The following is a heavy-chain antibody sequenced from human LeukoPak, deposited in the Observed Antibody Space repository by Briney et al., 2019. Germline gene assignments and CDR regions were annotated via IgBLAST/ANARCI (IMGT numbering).Heavy chain of an antibody. CDR3: ARAMTYYDFWSGLYYYYGMDV. CDR1: GGSISSGGYY. D-gene: IGHD3-3*01. CDR2: IYYSGST. Sequence: SETLSLTCTVSGGSISSGGYYWSWIRQHPGKGLEWIGYIYYSGSTYYNPSLKSRVTISADTSKNQFSLKLSSVTAADTAVYYCARAMTYYDFWSGLYYYYGMDVWGQGTTVTVSS. V-gene: IGHV4-31*03. J-gene: IGHJ6*02.